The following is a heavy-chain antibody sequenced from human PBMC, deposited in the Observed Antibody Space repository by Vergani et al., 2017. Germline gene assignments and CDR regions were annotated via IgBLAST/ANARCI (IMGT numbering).Heavy chain of an antibody. CDR3: ARGRWELHPPGGY. Sequence: QVQLQESGPGLVKPSETLSLTCTVSGGSISSYYWSWIRQPPGKGLEWIGYIYYSGSTNYNPSLKSRVTISVDTSKNQFSLKLSSVTAADTAVYYCARGRWELHPPGGYWGQGTLVTVSS. J-gene: IGHJ4*02. V-gene: IGHV4-59*08. CDR2: IYYSGST. CDR1: GGSISSYY. D-gene: IGHD1-26*01.